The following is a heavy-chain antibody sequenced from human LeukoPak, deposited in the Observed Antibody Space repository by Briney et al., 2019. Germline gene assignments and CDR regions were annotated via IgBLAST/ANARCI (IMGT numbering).Heavy chain of an antibody. V-gene: IGHV1-18*01. Sequence: ASVKVSCKASGYTFTSYGISWVRQAPGQGLEWVGWISAYNGNTNYAQKLQGRVTMTTDTSTNTAYMELRSLRSDDTAVYYCARGPYCSGGTCYSQYFDYWGQGTLVTVSS. CDR2: ISAYNGNT. D-gene: IGHD2-15*01. CDR3: ARGPYCSGGTCYSQYFDY. J-gene: IGHJ4*02. CDR1: GYTFTSYG.